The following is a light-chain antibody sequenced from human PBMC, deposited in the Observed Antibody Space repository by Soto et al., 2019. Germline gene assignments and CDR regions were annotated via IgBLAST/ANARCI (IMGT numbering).Light chain of an antibody. Sequence: QSVLTQPASVSGSPGQSITLSCTGTRSDIGGYDYVSWYQRHPGKAPKLIIYDVNNRPSGVSNRFSGSKSGTTASLTISGLQAEEEADYYCTSYASGSSHVVFGGGTKLTVL. J-gene: IGLJ2*01. CDR1: RSDIGGYDY. V-gene: IGLV2-14*01. CDR3: TSYASGSSHVV. CDR2: DVN.